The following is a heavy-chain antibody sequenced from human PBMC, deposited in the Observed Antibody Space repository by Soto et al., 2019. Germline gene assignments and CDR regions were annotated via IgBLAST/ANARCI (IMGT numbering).Heavy chain of an antibody. CDR2: IYHSGST. CDR3: VRGGIAGNWFDP. V-gene: IGHV4-30-2*05. CDR1: GGSISSGGYS. Sequence: SETLSLTCAVSGGSISSGGYSWSWIRQPPGKGLEWIGYIYHSGSTYYNPSLKGRIIISADTSKNQFSLKLTSVTAADTAVYYCVRGGIAGNWFDPWGQGTLVTVSS. D-gene: IGHD6-13*01. J-gene: IGHJ5*02.